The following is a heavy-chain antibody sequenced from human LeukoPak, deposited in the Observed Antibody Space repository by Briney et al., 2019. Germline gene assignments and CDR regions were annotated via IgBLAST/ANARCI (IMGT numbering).Heavy chain of an antibody. CDR3: VRDRVGYCSGGSCYPNWFDP. D-gene: IGHD2-15*01. V-gene: IGHV1-2*02. Sequence: ASVKVSCKASGYTFTGYYMHWVRQAPGQGLEWMGWINPNSGDTNYAQKFQGRVTMTRDTSISTAYMELSRLRSDDTAVYCCVRDRVGYCSGGSCYPNWFDPWGQGTLVTVSS. J-gene: IGHJ5*02. CDR1: GYTFTGYY. CDR2: INPNSGDT.